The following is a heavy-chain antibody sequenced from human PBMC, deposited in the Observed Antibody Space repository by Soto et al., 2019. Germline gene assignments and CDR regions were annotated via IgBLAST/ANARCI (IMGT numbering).Heavy chain of an antibody. D-gene: IGHD2-2*01. J-gene: IGHJ4*02. CDR2: IDTYNGNT. V-gene: IGHV1-18*01. CDR1: GYTFTNYG. CDR3: ARGGRTVAADY. Sequence: QVQLVQSGAEVKEPGASVKVSCKASGYTFTNYGITWVRQAPGQGLEWMGWIDTYNGNTHYAQNLQGRVTVIADTSTSTGYMELRSLRSDDTAVYYCARGGRTVAADYWGQGTLVTVSS.